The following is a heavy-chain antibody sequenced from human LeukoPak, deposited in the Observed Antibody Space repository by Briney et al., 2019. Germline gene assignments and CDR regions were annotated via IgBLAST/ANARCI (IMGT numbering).Heavy chain of an antibody. CDR3: ARRSYYDSSGYYYFDY. Sequence: GGSLRLSCAASGFTFDDYGMSWVRQAPGNGLEWVSCINWNGGRTVYADYVKGRFTTYRDNAKISLYLQMNSLRAKDTALYSCARRSYYDSSGYYYFDYWGQGTLVTVSS. J-gene: IGHJ4*02. V-gene: IGHV3-20*04. CDR2: INWNGGRT. CDR1: GFTFDDYG. D-gene: IGHD3-22*01.